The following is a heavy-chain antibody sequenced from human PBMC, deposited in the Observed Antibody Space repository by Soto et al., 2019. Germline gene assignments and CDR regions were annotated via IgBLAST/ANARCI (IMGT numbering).Heavy chain of an antibody. J-gene: IGHJ4*02. CDR1: GGSFSGYY. CDR2: INHSGST. Sequence: QVQLQQWGAGLLKPSETLSLTCAVYGGSFSGYYWSWIRQPPGKGLVWIGEINHSGSTNYNPSLMSRDTTSVDTSKNQFSLKLRSVTAADTAVYYCARGQEFSGGTPGGYFDYWGQGTLVTVSS. D-gene: IGHD2-15*01. CDR3: ARGQEFSGGTPGGYFDY. V-gene: IGHV4-34*01.